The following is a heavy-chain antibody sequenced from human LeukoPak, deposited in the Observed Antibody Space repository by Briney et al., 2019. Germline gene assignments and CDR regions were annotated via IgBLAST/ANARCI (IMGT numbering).Heavy chain of an antibody. Sequence: SETLSLTCTVSGGSISSYYWSWIRQPPGKGLEWIGYIYHSGSTNYNPSLKSRVTISVDTSKNQFSVKLNSVTAADTAVYYCARGRFGLLWFGELERWGQGTLVTVSS. D-gene: IGHD3-10*01. V-gene: IGHV4-59*01. J-gene: IGHJ4*02. CDR3: ARGRFGLLWFGELER. CDR2: IYHSGST. CDR1: GGSISSYY.